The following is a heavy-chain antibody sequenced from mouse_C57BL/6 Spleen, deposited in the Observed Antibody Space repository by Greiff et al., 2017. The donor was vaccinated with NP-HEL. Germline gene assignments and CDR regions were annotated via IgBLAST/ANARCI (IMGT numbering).Heavy chain of an antibody. J-gene: IGHJ2*01. Sequence: EVKLMESGGGLVKPGGSLKLSCAASGFTFSDYGMHWVRQAPEKGLEWVAYISSGSSTIYYADTVKGRFTISRDNAKNTLFLQMTSLRSEDTAMYYCARSRQRGFDYWGQGTTLTVSS. CDR1: GFTFSDYG. V-gene: IGHV5-17*01. CDR2: ISSGSSTI. CDR3: ARSRQRGFDY.